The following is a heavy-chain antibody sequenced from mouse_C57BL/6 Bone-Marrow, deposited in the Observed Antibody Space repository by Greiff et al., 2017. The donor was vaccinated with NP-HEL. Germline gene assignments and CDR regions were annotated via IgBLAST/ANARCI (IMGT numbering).Heavy chain of an antibody. Sequence: QVQLQQPGAELVRPGTSVKLSCKASGYTFTSYWMHWVKQRPGQGLEWIGVIDPSDSYTNYNQKVKGKATLTVDTSSSTAYMQLSSLTSEDSAVYYCARSHYYGSSPFDYWGQGTTLTVSS. D-gene: IGHD1-1*01. CDR2: IDPSDSYT. J-gene: IGHJ2*01. CDR1: GYTFTSYW. CDR3: ARSHYYGSSPFDY. V-gene: IGHV1-59*01.